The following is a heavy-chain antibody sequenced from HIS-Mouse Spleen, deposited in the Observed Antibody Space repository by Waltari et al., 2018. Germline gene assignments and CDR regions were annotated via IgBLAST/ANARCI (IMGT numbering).Heavy chain of an antibody. J-gene: IGHJ4*02. Sequence: QVTLRESGPALVKPTQTLTLTCTFSGFSLSTSGMCVSWIRQPPGNALEWLARIEWDDDNSYSATLTTRITISKDTSKTQVVLTLTNMDPVDTATYYCARIAEGYSSGWYAFDYWGQGTLVTVSS. D-gene: IGHD6-19*01. CDR1: GFSLSTSGMC. V-gene: IGHV2-70*15. CDR2: IEWDDDN. CDR3: ARIAEGYSSGWYAFDY.